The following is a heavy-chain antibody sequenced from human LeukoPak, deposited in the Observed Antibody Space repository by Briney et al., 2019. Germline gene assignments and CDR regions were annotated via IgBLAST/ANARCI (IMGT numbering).Heavy chain of an antibody. CDR1: GGSLGSYY. CDR2: IDYSGST. CDR3: ARHGGSWSFDY. V-gene: IGHV4-59*08. D-gene: IGHD6-13*01. J-gene: IGHJ4*02. Sequence: SETLSLTCTISGGSLGSYYWTWIREPPGTGLEWIGYIDYSGSTNYNPSFKSRVTMSVDTSKNQFSLKLSSVTAADTAVYFCARHGGSWSFDYWGQGTLVTVSS.